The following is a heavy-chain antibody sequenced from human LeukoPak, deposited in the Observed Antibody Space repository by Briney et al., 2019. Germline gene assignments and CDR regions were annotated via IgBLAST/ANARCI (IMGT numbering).Heavy chain of an antibody. CDR1: GYIFSTSW. CDR2: MYPDDSDI. CDR3: ARFKGGLVKLRECYFDY. V-gene: IGHV5-51*01. Sequence: GESLKISCKASGYIFSTSWIAWVRQMPGKGLELMGIMYPDDSDIRYSPSFQGQVTISADKSINTAYLQWNSLKASDTDMYYCARFKGGLVKLRECYFDYWGQGTLVTV. D-gene: IGHD4-17*01. J-gene: IGHJ4*02.